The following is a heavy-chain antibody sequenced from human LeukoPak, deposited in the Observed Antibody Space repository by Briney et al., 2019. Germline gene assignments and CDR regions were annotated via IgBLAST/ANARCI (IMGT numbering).Heavy chain of an antibody. CDR1: GFPLSGYG. CDR3: ARDPRYYYYYMDV. CDR2: TSFDGGSQ. V-gene: IGHV3-30*03. J-gene: IGHJ6*03. Sequence: GGSLRLSCAASGFPLSGYGMHWVRQAPGKGLEWVALTSFDGGSQYYADSVKGRFTISRDNAKNTLYLQMNSLRAEDTAVYYCARDPRYYYYYMDVWGKGTTVTVSS.